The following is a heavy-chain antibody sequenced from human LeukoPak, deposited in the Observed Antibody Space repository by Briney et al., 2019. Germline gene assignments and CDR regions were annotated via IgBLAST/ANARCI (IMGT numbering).Heavy chain of an antibody. CDR3: AREGPHSFDI. CDR1: GFTFRNYA. Sequence: GGSLRLSCSASGFTFRNYAMHWVRQAPGKGLEYVSAISTNGGNTYYADSVKGRFTISRDNAKNTLYVQMNSLRAEDTAVYYCAREGPHSFDIWGQGTMVTVSS. CDR2: ISTNGGNT. V-gene: IGHV3-64*04. J-gene: IGHJ3*02.